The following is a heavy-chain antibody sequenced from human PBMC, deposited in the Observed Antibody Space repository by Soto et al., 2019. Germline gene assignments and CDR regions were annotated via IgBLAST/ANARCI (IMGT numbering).Heavy chain of an antibody. CDR2: ISADNGNT. CDR1: GYTFSDYG. Sequence: ASVKVSCKASGYTFSDYGINWVRQAPGQGLEWMGWISADNGNTNYAQKFQGRVTMTTDTSASTAYMELRSLRSDDTAVYYCARPFMIAFGGVIGPSDYWGQGTLVTVSS. D-gene: IGHD3-16*02. J-gene: IGHJ4*02. V-gene: IGHV1-18*01. CDR3: ARPFMIAFGGVIGPSDY.